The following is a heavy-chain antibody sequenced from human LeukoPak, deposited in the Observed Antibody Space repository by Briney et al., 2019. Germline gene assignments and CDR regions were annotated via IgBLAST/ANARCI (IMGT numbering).Heavy chain of an antibody. CDR3: ARDWNYGWPNWFDP. V-gene: IGHV4-39*07. CDR1: GSSISSSSYY. D-gene: IGHD1-7*01. J-gene: IGHJ5*02. CDR2: IYYSGST. Sequence: PSETLSLTCTVSGSSISSSSYYWVWIPQPPGKGLEWSGSIYYSGSTYYNPSLKSRVTISVDTSKNQFSLKLSSVTAADTAVYYCARDWNYGWPNWFDPWGQGTLVTVSS.